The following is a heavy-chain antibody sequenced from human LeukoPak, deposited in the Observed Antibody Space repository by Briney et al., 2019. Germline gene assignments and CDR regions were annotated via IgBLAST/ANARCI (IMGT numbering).Heavy chain of an antibody. J-gene: IGHJ4*02. V-gene: IGHV4-59*01. CDR3: ARYIAVAGTYYFDY. CDR2: IYYSGST. D-gene: IGHD6-19*01. CDR1: GGSINSYY. Sequence: SETLSLTCTVSGGSINSYYWSWIRQPPGKGLEWIGYIYYSGSTSYNPSLKSRVTISVDTSKNQFSLKLSSVTAADTAVYYCARYIAVAGTYYFDYWGQGTLVTVSS.